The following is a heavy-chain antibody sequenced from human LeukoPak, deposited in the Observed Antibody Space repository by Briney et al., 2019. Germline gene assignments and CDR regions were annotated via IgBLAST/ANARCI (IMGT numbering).Heavy chain of an antibody. CDR1: GFTFSSYS. J-gene: IGHJ4*02. D-gene: IGHD3-10*01. CDR2: ISSSSSTI. V-gene: IGHV3-48*04. CDR3: VRGRHYYASGNYADC. Sequence: PGGSLRLSCAASGFTFSSYSMNWVRQAPGKGLEWVSYISSSSSTIYYADSVKGRFTVSRDNAKNSLYLQINSLRAEDTALYYCVRGRHYYASGNYADCWGQGTLVIVSS.